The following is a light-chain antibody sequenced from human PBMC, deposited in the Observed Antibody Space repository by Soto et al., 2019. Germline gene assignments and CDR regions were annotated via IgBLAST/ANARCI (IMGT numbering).Light chain of an antibody. J-gene: IGLJ3*02. CDR3: CSYAGRYTWV. CDR1: SSDVGGYNY. Sequence: QSALTQPRSVSGSPGQSVTISCTGTSSDVGGYNYVSWYQQHPGKAPKLMIYDVSKRPSGVPDRFSGSKSANTASLTISGLQAEDEADYYCCSYAGRYTWVFGGGTKVTVL. CDR2: DVS. V-gene: IGLV2-11*01.